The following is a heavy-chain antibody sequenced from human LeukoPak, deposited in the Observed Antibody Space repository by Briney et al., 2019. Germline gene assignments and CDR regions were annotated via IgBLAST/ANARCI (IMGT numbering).Heavy chain of an antibody. CDR3: AKDHSSSTGYFQH. J-gene: IGHJ1*01. CDR2: ISYDGSNK. Sequence: GGSLRLSCAASGFTFSSYGMHWVRQAPGKGLEWGAVISYDGSNKYYADSVKGRFTISRDNSKNTLYLQMNSLRAEDTAVYYCAKDHSSSTGYFQHWGQGTLVTVSS. V-gene: IGHV3-30*18. D-gene: IGHD6-13*01. CDR1: GFTFSSYG.